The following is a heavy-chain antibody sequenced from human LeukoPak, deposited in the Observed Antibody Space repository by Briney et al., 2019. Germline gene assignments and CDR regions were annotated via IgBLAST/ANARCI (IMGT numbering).Heavy chain of an antibody. V-gene: IGHV4-4*07. CDR2: ISGSGST. J-gene: IGHJ4*02. D-gene: IGHD3-10*01. CDR3: ARGGSGSYHYFDY. CDR1: GGSISNYY. Sequence: SETLSLTCTVSGGSISNYYWGWIRQTAGKGLEWIGRISGSGSTSYNPSLKSRVTMSADTAKNQFSLRLSSVTAADTGVYYCARGGSGSYHYFDYWGQGTLVTVSS.